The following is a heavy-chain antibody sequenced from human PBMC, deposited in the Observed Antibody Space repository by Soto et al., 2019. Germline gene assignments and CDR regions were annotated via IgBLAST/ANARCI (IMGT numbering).Heavy chain of an antibody. J-gene: IGHJ5*02. CDR2: IYYSGST. D-gene: IGHD6-13*01. Sequence: QVQLQESGPGLVKPSETLSLTCTVSGGSISSYYWSWIRQPPGKGLEWIGYIYYSGSTNYNPSLKRRVTISVDTSKNQVSLKLSSVTAADTAVYYCAKRANSSSWRYNWFDPWGQGTLVTVSS. CDR1: GGSISSYY. V-gene: IGHV4-59*08. CDR3: AKRANSSSWRYNWFDP.